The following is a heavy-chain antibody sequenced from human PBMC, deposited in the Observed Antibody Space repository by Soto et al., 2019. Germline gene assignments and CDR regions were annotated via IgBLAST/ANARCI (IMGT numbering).Heavy chain of an antibody. J-gene: IGHJ4*02. V-gene: IGHV4-39*01. D-gene: IGHD3-22*01. CDR2: INHSGST. CDR1: DGSMNSDSSY. Sequence: SETLSLTCRVSDGSMNSDSSYWGWIRQPPGKGLEWIGVINHSGSTYHNLSLKGRVTMSVDASRNQFSLKLTSMTAADTAVYYCARLGGYVSVGYYYLSDSWGKGTLVTVSS. CDR3: ARLGGYVSVGYYYLSDS.